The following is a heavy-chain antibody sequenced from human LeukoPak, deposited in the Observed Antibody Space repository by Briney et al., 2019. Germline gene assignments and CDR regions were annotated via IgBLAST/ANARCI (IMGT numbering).Heavy chain of an antibody. CDR1: GDSVSSNSVA. D-gene: IGHD2-2*02. CDR3: ARGYLKPGFDH. V-gene: IGHV6-1*01. CDR2: TYYTSKWSS. J-gene: IGHJ5*02. Sequence: SQTLSLTCAISGDSVSSNSVAWNWIRHSPSRGLEWLGRTYYTSKWSSDYAVSVKSRITITPDTSKNQFSLQLASVSPEDTAVYYCARGYLKPGFDHWGQGSLVTVSS.